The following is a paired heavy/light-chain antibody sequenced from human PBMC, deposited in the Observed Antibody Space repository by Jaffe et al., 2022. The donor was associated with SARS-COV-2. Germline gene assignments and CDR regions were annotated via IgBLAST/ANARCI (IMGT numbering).Heavy chain of an antibody. Sequence: QVQLQESGPGLVKPSETLSLACTVSGGSITTYYWSWIRQPPGKGLEWIGYMYYSGSTNYNPSLKSRVTISVDTSKKQFFLKLSSVTAADTAVYYCAVWYGGGYFDYWGQGTLVTVSS. J-gene: IGHJ4*02. CDR2: MYYSGST. V-gene: IGHV4-59*01. CDR1: GGSITTYY. CDR3: AVWYGGGYFDY. D-gene: IGHD3-10*01.
Light chain of an antibody. CDR2: GAS. CDR3: QQYNNWPT. Sequence: EIVMTQSPATLSVSPGERATLSCRASQSVSSNLAWYQQKPGQAPRLLIYGASTRATGIPARFSGSGSGTEFTLTISSLQSEDFAIYYCQQYNNWPTFGQGTKLEIK. V-gene: IGKV3-15*01. J-gene: IGKJ2*01. CDR1: QSVSSN.